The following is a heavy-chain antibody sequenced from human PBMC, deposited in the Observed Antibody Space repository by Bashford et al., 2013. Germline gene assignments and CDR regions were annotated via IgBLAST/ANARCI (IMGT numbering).Heavy chain of an antibody. CDR3: GAYGSGSYLDY. J-gene: IGHJ4*02. CDR1: GGSISSSSYY. CDR2: IYYSGST. D-gene: IGHD3-10*01. Sequence: SETLSLTCTVSGGSISSSSYYWGWIRQPPGKGLEWIGSIYYSGSTYYNPSLKSRVTISVDTSKNQFSLKLSSVTAADTAVYYCGAYGSGSYLDYWGQGTLVTVSS. V-gene: IGHV4-39*01.